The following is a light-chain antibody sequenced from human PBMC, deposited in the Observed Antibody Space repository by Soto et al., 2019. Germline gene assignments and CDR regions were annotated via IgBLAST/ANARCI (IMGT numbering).Light chain of an antibody. CDR3: QSYDSSLSGFYV. Sequence: QSVLTQPPSVSGAPGQRVTISCTGSSANVGAGYDVHWYQHLPGTAPKLLIYGNSNRPSGVPDRFSASKSGTSASLAITGLQAEDEADYYCQSYDSSLSGFYVFGTGTKVPS. CDR2: GNS. V-gene: IGLV1-40*01. J-gene: IGLJ1*01. CDR1: SANVGAGYD.